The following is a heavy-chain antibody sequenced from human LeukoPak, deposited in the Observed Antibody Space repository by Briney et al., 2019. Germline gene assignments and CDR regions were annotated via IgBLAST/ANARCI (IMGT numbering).Heavy chain of an antibody. CDR1: GGSITSSSYY. D-gene: IGHD2-15*01. Sequence: PSETLSLTCTVSGGSITSSSYYWGWIRQPPGKGLEWIGSIYYSGSTYYNPSLKSRVTISVDTSKNQFSLKLSSVTAADTAVYYCARHRCSGGSCYPMNWFDPWGQGTLVTVSS. V-gene: IGHV4-39*01. CDR3: ARHRCSGGSCYPMNWFDP. CDR2: IYYSGST. J-gene: IGHJ5*02.